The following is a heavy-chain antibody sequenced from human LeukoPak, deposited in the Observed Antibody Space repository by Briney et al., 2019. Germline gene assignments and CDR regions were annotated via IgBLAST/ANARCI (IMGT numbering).Heavy chain of an antibody. CDR2: IYYSGST. D-gene: IGHD5-18*01. V-gene: IGHV4-59*08. Sequence: SETLSLTCTVSGGSLSSYYWSWIRQPPGKGLEWIGEIYYSGSTNYNPSLKSRVTISEDTSKNQFSLKLRSVTTSDTAVYYYARSVDIAMDFGYWGQGTLVTVSS. J-gene: IGHJ4*02. CDR3: ARSVDIAMDFGY. CDR1: GGSLSSYY.